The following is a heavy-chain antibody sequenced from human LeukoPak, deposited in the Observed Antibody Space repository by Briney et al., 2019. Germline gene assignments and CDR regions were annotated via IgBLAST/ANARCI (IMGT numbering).Heavy chain of an antibody. CDR3: ARQVWVGIHIVVVVAAPGAFDI. Sequence: PSETLSLTCTVSGGSISSSSYYWGWIRQPPGKGLEWIGSTYYSGSTYYNPSLKSRVTISVDTSKNQFSLKLSSVTAADTAVYYCARQVWVGIHIVVVVAAPGAFDIWGQGTMVTVSS. CDR1: GGSISSSSYY. CDR2: TYYSGST. D-gene: IGHD2-15*01. J-gene: IGHJ3*02. V-gene: IGHV4-39*01.